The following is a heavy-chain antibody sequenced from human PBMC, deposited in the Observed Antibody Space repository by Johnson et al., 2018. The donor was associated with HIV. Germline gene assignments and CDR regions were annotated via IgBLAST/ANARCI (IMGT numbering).Heavy chain of an antibody. V-gene: IGHV3-66*03. J-gene: IGHJ3*02. Sequence: MMLVESGGGLIQLGGSLRLSCAASGFAVRSKDMNWVRQAPGKGLEWVSLIYTDGRTYYAGSVKGRFSISRDNSKNTLYLQMNSLRAEDTAVYYCARVSSSTIAVAGHPFDIWGQGTMVTVSS. D-gene: IGHD6-19*01. CDR1: GFAVRSKD. CDR3: ARVSSSTIAVAGHPFDI. CDR2: IYTDGRT.